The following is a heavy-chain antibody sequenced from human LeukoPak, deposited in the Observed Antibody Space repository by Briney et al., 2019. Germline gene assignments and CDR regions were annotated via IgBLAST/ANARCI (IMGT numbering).Heavy chain of an antibody. CDR2: INHSGST. V-gene: IGHV4-34*01. J-gene: IGHJ5*02. D-gene: IGHD3-22*01. CDR1: GGSFSGYY. Sequence: SETLSLTCAVYGGSFSGYYWSWIRQPPGKGLEWIGEINHSGSTNYNPSLKSRVTISVDTSKNQFSLKLSSVTAADAAVYYCARFPKYYYDSSGTSRYHWFDPWGQGTLVTVSS. CDR3: ARFPKYYYDSSGTSRYHWFDP.